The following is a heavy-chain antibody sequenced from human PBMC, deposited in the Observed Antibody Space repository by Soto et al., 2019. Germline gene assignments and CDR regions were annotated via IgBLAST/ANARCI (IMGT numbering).Heavy chain of an antibody. J-gene: IGHJ3*02. CDR3: ASLTVTTVSAFDI. D-gene: IGHD4-17*01. Sequence: SETLSLTCTVSGGSISSYYWSWIRQPPGKGLEWIGYIYYSGSTNYNPSLKSRVTISVDTSKNQFSLKLSSVTAADTAVCYCASLTVTTVSAFDIWGQGTMVTVSS. CDR1: GGSISSYY. CDR2: IYYSGST. V-gene: IGHV4-59*01.